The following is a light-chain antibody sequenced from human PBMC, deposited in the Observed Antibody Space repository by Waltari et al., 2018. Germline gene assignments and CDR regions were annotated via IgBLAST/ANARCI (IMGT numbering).Light chain of an antibody. CDR1: SSDVGASNY. V-gene: IGLV2-14*03. CDR2: DVS. CDR3: SSYISSSTLEL. Sequence: QSALTQPASVSGSPGQSITLSCTGTSSDVGASNYVSWYQHHPGKAPKLMIYDVSNRPSGVSNRFSGSKSGNTASLTISGLQAEDEADYYCSSYISSSTLELFGGGTSLTVL. J-gene: IGLJ2*01.